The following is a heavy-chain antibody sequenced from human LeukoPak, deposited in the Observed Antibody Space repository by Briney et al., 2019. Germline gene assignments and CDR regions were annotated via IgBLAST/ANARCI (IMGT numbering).Heavy chain of an antibody. CDR1: GYSFTSYW. D-gene: IGHD5-18*01. V-gene: IGHV5-10-1*01. Sequence: GESLKISWKGSGYSFTSYWISWVRQMPGKGLEWMGRIDPSDSYTNYSPSFQGHVTISADKSISTAYLQWSSLKASDTAMYYCARETGYSYGDTDAFDIWGQGTMVTVSS. J-gene: IGHJ3*02. CDR3: ARETGYSYGDTDAFDI. CDR2: IDPSDSYT.